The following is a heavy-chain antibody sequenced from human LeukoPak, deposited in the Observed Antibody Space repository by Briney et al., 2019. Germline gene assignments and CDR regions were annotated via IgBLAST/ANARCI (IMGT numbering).Heavy chain of an antibody. J-gene: IGHJ5*02. Sequence: ASVKVSCKASGYTFTSYYMHWVRQAPGQGLEWMGIINPSGGSTSYAQKFQGRVTMTRDMSTSTVYLELSSLRSEDTAVYYCARGHPETGFDPWGQGTLVTVSS. CDR2: INPSGGST. CDR3: ARGHPETGFDP. V-gene: IGHV1-46*01. D-gene: IGHD1-14*01. CDR1: GYTFTSYY.